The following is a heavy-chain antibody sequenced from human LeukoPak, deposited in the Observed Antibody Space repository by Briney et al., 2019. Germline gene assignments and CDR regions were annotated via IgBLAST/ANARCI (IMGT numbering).Heavy chain of an antibody. CDR3: ARAHYDSSGYYYYYYGMDV. CDR2: IYHSGST. D-gene: IGHD3-22*01. V-gene: IGHV4-30-2*01. J-gene: IGHJ6*02. Sequence: PSETLSLTCAVSGGSISSGGYSWRWIRQPPGKGLEWIGYIYHSGSTYYNPSLKSRVTISVDRSKNQFSLKLSSVTAADTAVYYCARAHYDSSGYYYYYYGMDVWGQGTTVTVSS. CDR1: GGSISSGGYS.